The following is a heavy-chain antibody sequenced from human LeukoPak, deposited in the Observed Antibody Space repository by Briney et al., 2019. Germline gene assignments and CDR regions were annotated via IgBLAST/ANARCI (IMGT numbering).Heavy chain of an antibody. J-gene: IGHJ4*02. D-gene: IGHD3-22*01. Sequence: GGSLRLSCAASGFTFSSYSMNWVRQAPGKGLEWVSYISSGSRTIYYADSVKGRFTISRDNAKNTLYLQMNSLRAEDTAVYYCASTGRITMIVVVTNYWGQGTLVTVSS. V-gene: IGHV3-48*04. CDR1: GFTFSSYS. CDR2: ISSGSRTI. CDR3: ASTGRITMIVVVTNY.